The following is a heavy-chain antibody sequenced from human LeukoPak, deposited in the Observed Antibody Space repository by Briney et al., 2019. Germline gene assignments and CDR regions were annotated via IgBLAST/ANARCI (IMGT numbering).Heavy chain of an antibody. CDR2: MNINSGNT. CDR1: GYTFTSYD. Sequence: ASVKVSCKASGYTFTSYDINWVRQATGPGLEWMGWMNINSGNTAYAQKFQGRVTMNRNTSISTAYMELSSLGSEDPAVYYCARGQAVRGVITFYGMDVWGQGTTVTVSS. CDR3: ARGQAVRGVITFYGMDV. D-gene: IGHD3-10*01. J-gene: IGHJ6*02. V-gene: IGHV1-8*01.